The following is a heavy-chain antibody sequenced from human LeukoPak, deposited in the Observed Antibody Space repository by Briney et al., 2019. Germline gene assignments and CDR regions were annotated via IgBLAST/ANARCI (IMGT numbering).Heavy chain of an antibody. CDR2: MNLNSGNT. J-gene: IGHJ6*03. CDR3: ARGIADILPGYSYYYYYMYV. V-gene: IGHV1-8*03. Sequence: ASVELSCKASGYTFTSYDIDWLRQATGQGLEWMGWMNLNSGNTGYAQTFQGRVTITRNTSISTAYMELSSLRSEDTAVYCCARGIADILPGYSYYYYYMYVWGKGTTVTVSS. CDR1: GYTFTSYD. D-gene: IGHD3-9*01.